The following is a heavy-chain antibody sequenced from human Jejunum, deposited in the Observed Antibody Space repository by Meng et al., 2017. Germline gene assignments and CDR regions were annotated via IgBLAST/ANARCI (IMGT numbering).Heavy chain of an antibody. CDR2: INGDGTTT. CDR1: GFTFSTYW. Sequence: GESLKISCAASGFTFSTYWIHWVRQLPGKGLVWVSRINGDGTTTSYADSVKGRFTISRDNAKNTLYLQRNSLRPEDTAVYYCARSAYYGSSGYYYRDWGQGTLVTVSS. CDR3: ARSAYYGSSGYYYRD. J-gene: IGHJ4*02. D-gene: IGHD3-22*01. V-gene: IGHV3-74*01.